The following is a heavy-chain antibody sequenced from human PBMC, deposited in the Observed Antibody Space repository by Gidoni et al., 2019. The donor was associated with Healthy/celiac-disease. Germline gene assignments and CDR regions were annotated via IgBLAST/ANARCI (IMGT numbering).Heavy chain of an antibody. CDR3: ARGRLAYHTIFGVVTHYYYYYGMDV. CDR1: GYTFTSYD. Sequence: QVQLVQSGAEVKKPGASVKVSCKASGYTFTSYDIHWVRQATGQGLEWMGWMNPNSGNTGYAQKFQGRVTMTRNTSISTAYMELSSLRSEDTAVYYCARGRLAYHTIFGVVTHYYYYYGMDVWGQGTTVTVSS. CDR2: MNPNSGNT. V-gene: IGHV1-8*01. J-gene: IGHJ6*02. D-gene: IGHD3-3*01.